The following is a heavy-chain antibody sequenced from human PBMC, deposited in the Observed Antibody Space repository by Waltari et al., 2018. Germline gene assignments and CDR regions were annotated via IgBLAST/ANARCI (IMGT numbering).Heavy chain of an antibody. CDR3: ARGGTVPAAMNRFDP. CDR1: GYTFTSYD. D-gene: IGHD2-2*01. V-gene: IGHV1-8*03. Sequence: QVQLVQSGAEVKKPGASVKVSCKASGYTFTSYDINWVRQATGQGLEWMGWMNPNSGNTGDAQKFQGRVTITADESTSTAYMELSSLRSEDTAVYYCARGGTVPAAMNRFDPWGQGTLVTVSS. J-gene: IGHJ5*02. CDR2: MNPNSGNT.